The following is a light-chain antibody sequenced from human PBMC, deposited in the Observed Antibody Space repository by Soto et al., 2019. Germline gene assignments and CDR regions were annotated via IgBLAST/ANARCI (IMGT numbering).Light chain of an antibody. Sequence: DIQMTQSPSTLSASVGDRVTITCRASQSISSWLAWYQQKPGKAPKLLIYDASSLESGVPSRFSGSGSGTEFTLTISSLQPDDFATYYCQQYNSYLWTFGQGRKVEIK. CDR1: QSISSW. CDR3: QQYNSYLWT. V-gene: IGKV1-5*01. J-gene: IGKJ1*01. CDR2: DAS.